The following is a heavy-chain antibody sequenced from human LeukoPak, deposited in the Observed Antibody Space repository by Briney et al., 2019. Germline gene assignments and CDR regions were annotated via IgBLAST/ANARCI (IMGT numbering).Heavy chain of an antibody. CDR3: ARLILLWFGELFTGYYFDY. CDR2: IKQDGSEK. CDR1: GFTFSSYW. D-gene: IGHD3-10*01. V-gene: IGHV3-7*01. Sequence: GGSLRLSCAASGFTFSSYWMSWVRQTPGKGLEWVANIKQDGSEKYYVDSVKGRFTISRDNAKNSLYLQMNSLRAEDTAVYYCARLILLWFGELFTGYYFDYWGQGTLVTVSS. J-gene: IGHJ4*02.